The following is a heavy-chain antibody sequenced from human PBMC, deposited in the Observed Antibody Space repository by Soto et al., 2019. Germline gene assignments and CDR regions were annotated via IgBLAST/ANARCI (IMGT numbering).Heavy chain of an antibody. V-gene: IGHV3-23*01. Sequence: LRLSCAASGFTFSSHAMSWVRQAPGQGLEWVSSIRGSGTTTYYADSVKGRFTISRDNSNNTLYLQMNSLRAEDTAVYYCARDLLEDPADYYDTRTDGFDIWGQGTMVTVSS. J-gene: IGHJ3*02. CDR3: ARDLLEDPADYYDTRTDGFDI. CDR2: IRGSGTTT. CDR1: GFTFSSHA. D-gene: IGHD3-22*01.